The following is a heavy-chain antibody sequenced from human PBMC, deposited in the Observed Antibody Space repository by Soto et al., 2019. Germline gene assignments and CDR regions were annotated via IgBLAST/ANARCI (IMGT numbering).Heavy chain of an antibody. CDR3: ARDPGVTYEGLTGSVHYFDY. CDR2: ISAENGNT. Sequence: QVQLLQSGAEVKKPGASVKVSCKASGYTFTSYGINWVRQAPGQGLEWMGWISAENGNTKYAQNLKGRVPMTTDTSTSISYMDLRSLRSDDTAVYYCARDPGVTYEGLTGSVHYFDYWGQGTPVTVSS. D-gene: IGHD3-9*01. V-gene: IGHV1-18*01. J-gene: IGHJ4*02. CDR1: GYTFTSYG.